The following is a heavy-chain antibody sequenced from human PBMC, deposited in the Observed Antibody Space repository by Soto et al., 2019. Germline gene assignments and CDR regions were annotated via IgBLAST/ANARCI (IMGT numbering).Heavy chain of an antibody. CDR3: ARVHPIVLVPAGVYNYYGMDV. CDR2: IFSNDEK. D-gene: IGHD2-2*01. Sequence: QVTLKESGPVLVKPTETLTLTCTVSGFSLRNARMGVSWIRQPPGKALEWLAHIFSNDEKAYRTSLKSRVTISRDTSKSQVVLIMTNMEPVDTGTYYCARVHPIVLVPAGVYNYYGMDVWGQGTTVTVSS. J-gene: IGHJ6*02. CDR1: GFSLRNARMG. V-gene: IGHV2-26*01.